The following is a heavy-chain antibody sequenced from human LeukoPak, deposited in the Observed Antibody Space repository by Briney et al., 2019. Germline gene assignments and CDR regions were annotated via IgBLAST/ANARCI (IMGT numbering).Heavy chain of an antibody. CDR2: IISIFGPA. J-gene: IGHJ6*03. Sequence: ASVKVSCKASGGTFSGYAISWVRQAPGQGLEWMGGIISIFGPANYAQKFQGRVTITTDESTSTAYMELSSLRSEDTAVYYCAVPAAIHRSYYYYMDVWGKGTMVTVSS. D-gene: IGHD2-2*02. CDR1: GGTFSGYA. V-gene: IGHV1-69*05. CDR3: AVPAAIHRSYYYYMDV.